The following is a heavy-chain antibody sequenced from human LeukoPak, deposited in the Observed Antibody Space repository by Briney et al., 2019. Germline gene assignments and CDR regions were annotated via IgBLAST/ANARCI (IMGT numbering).Heavy chain of an antibody. V-gene: IGHV3-48*01. Sequence: GGSLRLSCTASGFTFSEYSFNWVRQAPGKGLEWVSYMTGTGLNIYYRDSVKGRFTISRDNARHSLFLNMSSLRVEDTAVYYCTRDSSGSAGWSDAFDLWGPGTMVTVSS. D-gene: IGHD6-19*01. CDR2: MTGTGLNI. CDR1: GFTFSEYS. CDR3: TRDSSGSAGWSDAFDL. J-gene: IGHJ3*01.